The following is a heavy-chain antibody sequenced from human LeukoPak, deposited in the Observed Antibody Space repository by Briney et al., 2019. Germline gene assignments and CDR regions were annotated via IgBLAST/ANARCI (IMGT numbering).Heavy chain of an antibody. CDR2: TYYRSKWYN. Sequence: SQTLSLTCAISGDSVSSNSAAWNWIRQSPSRGLEWLGRTYYRSKWYNDYAVSVKSRITINPDTSKNQFSLQLNSVTPEDTAVYYCARDIIIVAVAGKAAFDIWGQGTMVTVSS. V-gene: IGHV6-1*01. D-gene: IGHD6-19*01. J-gene: IGHJ3*02. CDR3: ARDIIIVAVAGKAAFDI. CDR1: GDSVSSNSAA.